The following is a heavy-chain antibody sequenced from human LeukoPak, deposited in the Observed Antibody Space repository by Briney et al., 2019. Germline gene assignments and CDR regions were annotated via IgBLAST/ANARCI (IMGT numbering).Heavy chain of an antibody. CDR1: GFSFSTHW. CDR2: INSDGSGT. CDR3: SKDPHARTAAAVLH. D-gene: IGHD6-13*01. Sequence: GGSLRLSCAASGFSFSTHWMHWVRQAPGKWPVWVSRINSDGSGTTYADSVKGRFTISRDNAKDTLYLQVNSLKAEDTAVYFCSKDPHARTAAAVLHWGQGTLVTVSS. J-gene: IGHJ4*02. V-gene: IGHV3-74*01.